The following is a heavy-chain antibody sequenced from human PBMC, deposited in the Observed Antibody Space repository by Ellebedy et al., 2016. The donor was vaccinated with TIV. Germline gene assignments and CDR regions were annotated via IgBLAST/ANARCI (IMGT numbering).Heavy chain of an antibody. Sequence: SETLSLTCTVSGGSISSGDYYWSWIRQSPGKGLEWIGYIYSRGHAYYNPSLKSRVTISVDTSKNHFSLKLSSVTASDTAVYFCARAVDTAMVIYYWGQGTLVTVSS. CDR1: GGSISSGDYY. CDR2: IYSRGHA. D-gene: IGHD5-18*01. V-gene: IGHV4-30-4*01. J-gene: IGHJ4*02. CDR3: ARAVDTAMVIYY.